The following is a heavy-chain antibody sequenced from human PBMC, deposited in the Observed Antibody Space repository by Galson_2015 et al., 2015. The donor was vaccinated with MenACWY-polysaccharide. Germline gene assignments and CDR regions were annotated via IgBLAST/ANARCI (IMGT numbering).Heavy chain of an antibody. V-gene: IGHV3-33*08. CDR1: GFTVSRNY. D-gene: IGHD2-2*01. J-gene: IGHJ3*02. Sequence: SLRLSCAASGFTVSRNYMSWVRQAPGKGLEWVAVIQYDGSNKVYADSVKGRFTISGDNSKNTVFLEMNTLGVEDTAVYYCAREGSRIVFHAFDIWGQGTMVTVSS. CDR3: AREGSRIVFHAFDI. CDR2: IQYDGSNK.